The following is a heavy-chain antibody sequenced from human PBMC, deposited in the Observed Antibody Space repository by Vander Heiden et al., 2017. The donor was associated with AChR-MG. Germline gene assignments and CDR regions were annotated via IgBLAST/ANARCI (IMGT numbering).Heavy chain of an antibody. J-gene: IGHJ3*02. CDR3: ARDCSGGICPAHDAFDI. CDR1: GGTFSSYA. D-gene: IGHD2-15*01. Sequence: QVQLVQSGAEVKKPGSSVKVSCKASGGTFSSYAISWVRQAPGQGLEWMGGIIPIFGTANYAQKFQGRVTITADESTSTAYMELSSLRSEDTAVYYCARDCSGGICPAHDAFDIWGQGTMVTVSS. CDR2: IIPIFGTA. V-gene: IGHV1-69*01.